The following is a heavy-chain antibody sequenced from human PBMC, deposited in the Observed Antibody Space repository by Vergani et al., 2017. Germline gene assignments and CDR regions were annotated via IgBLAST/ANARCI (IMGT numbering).Heavy chain of an antibody. J-gene: IGHJ5*02. D-gene: IGHD3-10*01. V-gene: IGHV3-9*01. CDR2: LSWNCGSI. Sequence: EVQLVESGGGLVQPGRSLRLSCAASGFTFDDYAMHWVRQAPGKGLEWVSGLSWNCGSIGYADSVKGRFTISRDNAKNSLYLQMNSLRAEDTALYYCAKAGDRITRNWFDPWGQGTLVTVSS. CDR1: GFTFDDYA. CDR3: AKAGDRITRNWFDP.